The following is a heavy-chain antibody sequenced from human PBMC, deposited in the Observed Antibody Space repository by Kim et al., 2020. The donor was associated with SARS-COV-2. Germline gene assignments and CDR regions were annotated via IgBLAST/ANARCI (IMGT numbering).Heavy chain of an antibody. J-gene: IGHJ5*02. CDR1: GGSISSGGYY. V-gene: IGHV4-31*03. CDR2: IYYSGST. Sequence: SETLSLTCTVSGGSISSGGYYWSWIRQHPGKGLEWIGYIYYSGSTYYNPSLKSRVTISVDTSKNQFSLKLSSVTAADTAVYYCARVWVLWFGELTWGQGTLVTVSS. D-gene: IGHD3-10*01. CDR3: ARVWVLWFGELT.